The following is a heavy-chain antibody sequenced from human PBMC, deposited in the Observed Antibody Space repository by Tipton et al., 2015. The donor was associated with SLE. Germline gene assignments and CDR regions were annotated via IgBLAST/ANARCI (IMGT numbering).Heavy chain of an antibody. CDR1: GGSFSGYY. J-gene: IGHJ4*02. V-gene: IGHV4-34*01. Sequence: TLSLTCAVYGGSFSGYYWTWIRQPPGKGLEWIGEIDHSGSTNYNPSLKSRVTISVDTFKNQFSLKLSSVTAADTAAYYCASGAPSGVDYWGQGTLVTVSS. CDR2: IDHSGST. CDR3: ASGAPSGVDY. D-gene: IGHD6-25*01.